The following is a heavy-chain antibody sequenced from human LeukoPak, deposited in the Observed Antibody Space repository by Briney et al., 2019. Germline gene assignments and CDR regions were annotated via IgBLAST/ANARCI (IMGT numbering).Heavy chain of an antibody. CDR2: ISGSGGST. Sequence: ASLRLSCAASEFTFISYSMCWVLQDPGKGLVWVSAISGSGGSTYYADSVKGRFTISRDNSKSTLFLQMNSLRAADTAVYYCAKDPRVGSRVATPCHWGQGTLVSVSS. CDR3: AKDPRVGSRVATPCH. CDR1: EFTFISYS. V-gene: IGHV3-23*01. J-gene: IGHJ4*02. D-gene: IGHD5-24*01.